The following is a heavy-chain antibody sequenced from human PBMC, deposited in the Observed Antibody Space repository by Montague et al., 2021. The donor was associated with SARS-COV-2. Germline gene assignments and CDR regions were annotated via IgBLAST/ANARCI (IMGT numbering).Heavy chain of an antibody. J-gene: IGHJ4*02. D-gene: IGHD1-1*01. V-gene: IGHV3-48*03. CDR2: INRAGGTL. CDR1: GFIFSHFE. CDR3: VREGLEPFDFDY. Sequence: SLRLSCAASGFIFSHFEMNWVRQAPGKGLEWVSYINRAGGTLYYADSVGGRFTISRDNAKNSLYLHMSSLSVEDTAVYYCVREGLEPFDFDYWGQGTLVTVSS.